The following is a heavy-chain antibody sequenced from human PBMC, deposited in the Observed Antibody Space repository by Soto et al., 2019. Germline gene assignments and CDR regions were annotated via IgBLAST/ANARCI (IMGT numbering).Heavy chain of an antibody. CDR2: IYHSGST. Sequence: QLQLQESGSGLVKPSQTLSLTCAVSGGSISSGGYSWSWIRQPPGKGLEWIGYIYHSGSTCYNPSLKSQVTISVDRSKNQFSLKLRSVTAADTAGYYCAAGAIFGVVPLDYWGQGTRVIVSS. V-gene: IGHV4-30-2*01. J-gene: IGHJ4*02. CDR1: GGSISSGGYS. CDR3: AAGAIFGVVPLDY. D-gene: IGHD3-3*01.